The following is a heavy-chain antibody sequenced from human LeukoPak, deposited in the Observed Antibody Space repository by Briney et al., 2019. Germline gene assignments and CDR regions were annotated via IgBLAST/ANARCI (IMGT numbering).Heavy chain of an antibody. CDR1: GFTFSSYG. D-gene: IGHD3-9*01. CDR2: ISGSGGST. CDR3: VTLTTYYDILTGYYFPDY. J-gene: IGHJ4*02. Sequence: GGSLRLSCAASGFTFSSYGMSWVRQAPGKGLEWVSAISGSGGSTYYADSVKGRFTISRDNSKNTLYLQMNSLRAEDTAVYYCVTLTTYYDILTGYYFPDYWGQGTLVTVSS. V-gene: IGHV3-23*01.